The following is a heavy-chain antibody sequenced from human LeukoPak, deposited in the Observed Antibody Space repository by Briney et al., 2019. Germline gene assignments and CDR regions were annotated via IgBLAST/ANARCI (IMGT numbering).Heavy chain of an antibody. CDR2: VTNNGGAT. Sequence: GGSLTLSCDASGFTFSSYAKSWVGQAPVRGLERVAIVTNNGGATYYADSVKSRLTISRDNSKNTLSLQMRSLRVEDTAVYYCAKNDYSDFTPSPFPVWGQGNLVTVSS. CDR3: AKNDYSDFTPSPFPV. CDR1: GFTFSSYA. J-gene: IGHJ4*02. D-gene: IGHD4-11*01. V-gene: IGHV3-23*01.